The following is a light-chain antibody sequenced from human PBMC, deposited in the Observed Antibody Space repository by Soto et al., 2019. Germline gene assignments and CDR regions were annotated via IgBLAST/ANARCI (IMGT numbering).Light chain of an antibody. CDR3: QPYSDSRM. J-gene: IGKJ1*01. CDR2: AAS. V-gene: IGKV3-20*01. CDR1: QSVSSNY. Sequence: EIVLTQSPGTLSLSPGERATLSCRASQSVSSNYLAWYQRKPGQAPRLLIFAASSRATGIPDRFSGSGSGTDFTLNISRLGPEDFALSYCQPYSDSRMFGQGTKVEIK.